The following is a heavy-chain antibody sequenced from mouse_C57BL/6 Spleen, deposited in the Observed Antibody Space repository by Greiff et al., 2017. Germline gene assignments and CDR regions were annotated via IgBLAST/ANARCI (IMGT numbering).Heavy chain of an antibody. D-gene: IGHD3-2*02. V-gene: IGHV1-66*01. CDR2: IYPGSGNT. CDR3: ESCRSGYNYYAMDY. CDR1: GYSFTSYY. J-gene: IGHJ4*01. Sequence: VQLQQSGPELVKPGASVKISCKASGYSFTSYYIHWVKQTPGQGLEWIGWIYPGSGNTKYNEKFKGKATLTADTSSSTAYMQLSSLTSEDSAVYACESCRSGYNYYAMDYWGQGTTVTVAS.